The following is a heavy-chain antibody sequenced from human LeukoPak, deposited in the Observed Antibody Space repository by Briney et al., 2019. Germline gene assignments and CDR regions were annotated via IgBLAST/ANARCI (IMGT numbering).Heavy chain of an antibody. Sequence: ASVKVSCKTSGYTVTGYYIHWVRQAPGQGLEWMGWINTESGGTNFAQRFQGRVTMTRDTSITSAYMEVSRVTPDDTAVYYCARGGKSELGACDYWGQGTPVTVSS. CDR1: GYTVTGYY. V-gene: IGHV1-2*02. CDR3: ARGGKSELGACDY. CDR2: INTESGGT. J-gene: IGHJ4*02. D-gene: IGHD3-16*01.